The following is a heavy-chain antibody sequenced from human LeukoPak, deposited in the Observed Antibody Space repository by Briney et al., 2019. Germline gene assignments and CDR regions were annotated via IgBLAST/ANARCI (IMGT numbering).Heavy chain of an antibody. CDR1: GFTFSPYT. CDR3: ARARTYDSSGPYYYYYAMDV. J-gene: IGHJ6*02. CDR2: ISSTSGYM. V-gene: IGHV3-21*01. D-gene: IGHD3-22*01. Sequence: GGSLRLFYAASGFTFSPYTMNWVRQAPGKGLEWVSSISSTSGYMYYADSVKGRFTISRDNAENSLYLQMNSLRAEDTAVYYCARARTYDSSGPYYYYYAMDVWGQGTTDTVSS.